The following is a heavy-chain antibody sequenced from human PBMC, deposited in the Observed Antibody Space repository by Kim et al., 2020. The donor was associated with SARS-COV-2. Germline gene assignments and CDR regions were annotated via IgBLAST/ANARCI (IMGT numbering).Heavy chain of an antibody. Sequence: ASVKFSCKASGYTFTSYYMHWVRQAPGQGLEWMGIINPSGGSTSYAQKFQGRVTMTRDTSTSTVYMELSSLRSEDTAVYYCARPRRYYDSSGYAFDIWGQGTMVTVSS. CDR2: INPSGGST. CDR1: GYTFTSYY. J-gene: IGHJ3*02. V-gene: IGHV1-46*01. CDR3: ARPRRYYDSSGYAFDI. D-gene: IGHD3-22*01.